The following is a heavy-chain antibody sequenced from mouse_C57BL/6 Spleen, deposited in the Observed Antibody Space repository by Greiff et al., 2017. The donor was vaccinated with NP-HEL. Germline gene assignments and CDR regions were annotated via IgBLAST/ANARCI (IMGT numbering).Heavy chain of an antibody. CDR3: ARSLSYYYGSSYEGFDY. J-gene: IGHJ2*01. CDR2: IDPSDSYT. Sequence: QVQLQQPGAELVRPGTSVKLSCKASGYTFTSYWMHWVKQRPGQGLEWIGVIDPSDSYTNYNQKFKGKATLTVDTSSSTAYMQLSSLRSEDSAVYYCARSLSYYYGSSYEGFDYWGQGTTLTVSS. CDR1: GYTFTSYW. D-gene: IGHD1-1*01. V-gene: IGHV1-59*01.